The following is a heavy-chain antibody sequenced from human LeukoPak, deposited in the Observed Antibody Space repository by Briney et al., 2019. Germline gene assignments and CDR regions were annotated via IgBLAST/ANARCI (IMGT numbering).Heavy chain of an antibody. J-gene: IGHJ4*02. CDR3: AREGEYSSSWLGYYFDY. Sequence: SVKVSCKASGGTFSSYAISWVRQGPGQGLEWMGGIIPIFGTANYAQKFQGRVTITADKSTSTAYMGLSSLRSEDTAVYYCAREGEYSSSWLGYYFDYWGQGTLVTVSS. CDR1: GGTFSSYA. V-gene: IGHV1-69*06. D-gene: IGHD6-13*01. CDR2: IIPIFGTA.